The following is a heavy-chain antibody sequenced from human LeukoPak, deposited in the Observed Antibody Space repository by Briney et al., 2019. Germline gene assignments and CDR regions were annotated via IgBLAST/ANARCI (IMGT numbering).Heavy chain of an antibody. J-gene: IGHJ6*03. CDR1: GGSISNGDYY. D-gene: IGHD3-10*01. V-gene: IGHV4-39*07. CDR2: IYYSGST. CDR3: ARGGWGSGSYYNYYYYMDV. Sequence: SETLSLTCTVSGGSISNGDYYWGWIRQPPGKGLEWIGRIYYSGSTYYNPSLKSRVTLSVDTSKNQFSLKLSSVTAADTAVYYCARGGWGSGSYYNYYYYMDVWGKGTTVTVSS.